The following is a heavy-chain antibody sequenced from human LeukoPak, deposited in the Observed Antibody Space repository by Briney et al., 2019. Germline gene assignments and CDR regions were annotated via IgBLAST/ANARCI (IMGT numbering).Heavy chain of an antibody. CDR3: VRGSTDQNSMDL. CDR2: IDPKGRYT. Sequence: GGSLRLSCAGSGFTFSNNYMHWVRQAPGKGLVSGLRIDPKGRYTSYADSVEGRFPIYRDKVKNTLYPQMNTLGSEDTGLYYCVRGSTDQNSMDLWGQGTRVTVSS. V-gene: IGHV3-74*01. J-gene: IGHJ6*02. CDR1: GFTFSNNY. D-gene: IGHD1/OR15-1a*01.